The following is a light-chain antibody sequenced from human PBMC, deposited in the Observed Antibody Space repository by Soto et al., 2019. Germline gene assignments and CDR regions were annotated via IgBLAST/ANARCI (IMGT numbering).Light chain of an antibody. Sequence: EIVMTQSPATLSLSPGERATLSCRASQSVGKYLVWYQQKPGQAPRLLIYDASNRATGIPARFSGSGSGTDFTLTISSLEPEDFAVYYCQQRSNWPLITFGQGTRLEI. CDR3: QQRSNWPLIT. V-gene: IGKV3-11*01. CDR1: QSVGKY. CDR2: DAS. J-gene: IGKJ5*01.